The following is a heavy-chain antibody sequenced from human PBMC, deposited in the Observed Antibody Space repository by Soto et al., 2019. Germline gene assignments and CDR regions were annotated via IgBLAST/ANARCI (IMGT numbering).Heavy chain of an antibody. CDR2: IGSRTTYI. J-gene: IGHJ5*02. Sequence: PGGSLRLSCAASGFTFSAYAMSWVRQAPGKGLEWVSSIGSRTTYIYYADSVQGRFTISRDNAKNSVYLQMNSLRAEDTAMYYCAFALISPEGSLDPWGQGALVTVSS. D-gene: IGHD3-10*01. CDR3: AFALISPEGSLDP. V-gene: IGHV3-21*01. CDR1: GFTFSAYA.